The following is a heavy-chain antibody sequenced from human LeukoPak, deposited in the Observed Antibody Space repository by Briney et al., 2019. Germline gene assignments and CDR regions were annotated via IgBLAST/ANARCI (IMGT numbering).Heavy chain of an antibody. Sequence: PSETLSLTCAVSGYSISSGYYWGWIRQPPGKGLEWIGSIYHSGSTYYNPSLKSRVTISVDTSKNQFSLKLISVTAADTAVYYCARQSSSIDYYDSSGYYYGVAFDIWGQGTMVTVSS. V-gene: IGHV4-38-2*01. CDR3: ARQSSSIDYYDSSGYYYGVAFDI. J-gene: IGHJ3*02. D-gene: IGHD3-22*01. CDR2: IYHSGST. CDR1: GYSISSGYY.